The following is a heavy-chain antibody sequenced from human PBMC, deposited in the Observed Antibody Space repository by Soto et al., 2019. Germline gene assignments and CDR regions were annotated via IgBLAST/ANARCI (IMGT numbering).Heavy chain of an antibody. J-gene: IGHJ6*02. CDR3: AAGWGYSYGSPYYYGMDV. CDR1: GFTFTSSA. Sequence: SVKVSCKASGFTFTSSAVQWVRQARGQRLEWIGWIVVGSGNTNYAQKFQERVTITRDMTTSTAYMELSSLRSEDTAVYYCAAGWGYSYGSPYYYGMDVWGQGTTVTVSS. D-gene: IGHD5-18*01. V-gene: IGHV1-58*01. CDR2: IVVGSGNT.